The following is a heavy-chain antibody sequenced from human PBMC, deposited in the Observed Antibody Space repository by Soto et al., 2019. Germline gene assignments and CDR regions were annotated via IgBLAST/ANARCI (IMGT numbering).Heavy chain of an antibody. CDR2: IWYDGSNT. V-gene: IGHV3-33*01. Sequence: QVQLVESGGGVVQPGRSLRLSCAASGFTFSSYGMHWVRQAPGKGLGWVAVIWYDGSNTYYADSVKGRFTISRDNSKNTLYMQMNSLRAEDTAVYYCARARYSSGWYDLDYWGQGTLGTVSS. J-gene: IGHJ4*02. D-gene: IGHD6-19*01. CDR1: GFTFSSYG. CDR3: ARARYSSGWYDLDY.